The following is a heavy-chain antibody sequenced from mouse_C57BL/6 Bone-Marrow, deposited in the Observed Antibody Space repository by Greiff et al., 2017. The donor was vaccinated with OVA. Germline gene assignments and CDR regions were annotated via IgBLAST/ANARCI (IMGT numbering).Heavy chain of an antibody. CDR3: TTRSIYYDPRCYAMDY. CDR1: GFNIKDDY. CDR2: IDPENGDT. V-gene: IGHV14-4*01. J-gene: IGHJ4*01. D-gene: IGHD2-4*01. Sequence: VQLKQSGAELVRPGASVKLSCTASGFNIKDDYMHWVKQRPEQGLEWIGWIDPENGDTEYASKFQGKAPITADTSSNTAYLQLSSLTSEDTAVYYCTTRSIYYDPRCYAMDYWGQGTSVTVSS.